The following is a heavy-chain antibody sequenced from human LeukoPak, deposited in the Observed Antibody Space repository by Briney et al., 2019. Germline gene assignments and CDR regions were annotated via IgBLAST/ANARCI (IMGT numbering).Heavy chain of an antibody. J-gene: IGHJ3*02. CDR1: GYSFTSYW. Sequence: GESLKISCKGSGYSFTSYWIGWVRQMPGKGLEWMGITYPGDSDTRYSPSFQGQVTISADKSISTAYLQWSSLKASDTAMYYCARQRYDTLTGLDQTDAFDIWGQGTMVTVSS. CDR2: TYPGDSDT. CDR3: ARQRYDTLTGLDQTDAFDI. D-gene: IGHD3-9*01. V-gene: IGHV5-51*01.